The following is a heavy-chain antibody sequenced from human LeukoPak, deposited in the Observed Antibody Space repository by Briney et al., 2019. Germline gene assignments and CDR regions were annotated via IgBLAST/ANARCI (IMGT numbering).Heavy chain of an antibody. Sequence: GSLRLSCAASGFTFNNYAMTWIRQAPGKGLEWVSAISGSGYSTYYADSVKGRFTISRDNSKNTLYLQKNSLRAEDTALYSCAQWSRYFDYWGQGTLVTVSS. CDR2: ISGSGYST. V-gene: IGHV3-23*01. D-gene: IGHD1-26*01. CDR3: AQWSRYFDY. CDR1: GFTFNNYA. J-gene: IGHJ4*02.